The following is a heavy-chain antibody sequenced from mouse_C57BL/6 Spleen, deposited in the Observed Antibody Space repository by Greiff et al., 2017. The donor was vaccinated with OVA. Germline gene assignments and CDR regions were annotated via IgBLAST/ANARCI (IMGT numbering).Heavy chain of an antibody. Sequence: QVQLQQSGAELVRPGASVTLSCKASGYTFTDYEMHWVKQTPVHGLEWIGAIDPETGGTAYNQKFKGKAILTADKSSSTAYMELRSLTSEDSAVYYCTGGNYDAMDYWGQGTSVTVSS. J-gene: IGHJ4*01. V-gene: IGHV1-15*01. CDR1: GYTFTDYE. CDR3: TGGNYDAMDY. CDR2: IDPETGGT. D-gene: IGHD2-1*01.